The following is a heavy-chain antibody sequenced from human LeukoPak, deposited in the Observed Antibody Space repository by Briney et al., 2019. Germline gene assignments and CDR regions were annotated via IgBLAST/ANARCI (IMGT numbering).Heavy chain of an antibody. J-gene: IGHJ6*03. Sequence: GASVKVSCKASGYTFTSYGISWVRQAPGQGLEWMGWISAYNGNTNYAQKLQGRVTMTTDTSTSTAYMELSSLRSEDTAVYYCARDGGYGGYYYYYMDVWGKGTTVTISS. CDR3: ARDGGYGGYYYYYMDV. V-gene: IGHV1-18*01. CDR1: GYTFTSYG. CDR2: ISAYNGNT. D-gene: IGHD3-16*01.